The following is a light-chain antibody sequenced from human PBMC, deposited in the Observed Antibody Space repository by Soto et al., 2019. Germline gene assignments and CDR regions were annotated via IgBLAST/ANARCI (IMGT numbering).Light chain of an antibody. J-gene: IGKJ1*01. Sequence: DIQMTQSPSTLSASVGDRVTITCRASQSINNWLAWYQQKPGKAPKLFIFKASTLEIGVPSRFIGSGSGTEFTLSISSLQPDDFATYFCQQYESFPRTFGQGTKVEIK. CDR2: KAS. CDR3: QQYESFPRT. CDR1: QSINNW. V-gene: IGKV1-5*03.